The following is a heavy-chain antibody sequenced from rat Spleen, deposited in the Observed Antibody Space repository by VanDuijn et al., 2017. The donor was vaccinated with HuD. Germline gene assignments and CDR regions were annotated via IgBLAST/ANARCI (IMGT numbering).Heavy chain of an antibody. Sequence: EVQLVESGGGLVQPGRSLKLSCAASGFTFSDYNMAWVRQAPTKGLEWIASISTGGGNTYYRDSVKGRFTISRDNAKNTQYLQMDSLRSEDTATYYCARRGESYYSYYWYFDFWGPGTMVTVSS. V-gene: IGHV5S13*01. D-gene: IGHD1-12*02. CDR3: ARRGESYYSYYWYFDF. J-gene: IGHJ1*01. CDR2: ISTGGGNT. CDR1: GFTFSDYN.